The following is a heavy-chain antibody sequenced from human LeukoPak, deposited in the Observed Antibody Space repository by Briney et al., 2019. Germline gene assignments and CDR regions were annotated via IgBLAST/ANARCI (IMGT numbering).Heavy chain of an antibody. J-gene: IGHJ4*02. CDR3: VRAYDY. V-gene: IGHV4-59*12. Sequence: PSETLSLTCTVSGDSISSYYWTWIRQPPGKGLEWIGYIYYTGSTNYNPSLKSRVSMSVDTSKNQFSLNLRSVTAADTAVYYCVRAYDYWGQGTLVTVSS. CDR1: GDSISSYY. CDR2: IYYTGST.